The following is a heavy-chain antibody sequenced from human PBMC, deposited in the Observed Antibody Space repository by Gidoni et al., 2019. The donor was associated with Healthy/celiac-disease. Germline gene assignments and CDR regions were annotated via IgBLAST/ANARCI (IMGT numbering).Heavy chain of an antibody. CDR1: GGSISSSNW. J-gene: IGHJ6*02. V-gene: IGHV4-4*02. Sequence: QVQLQESGPGLVKPSGPLSLTCAVSGGSISSSNWWSWVRQPPGKGLEWIGEIDHSGSTNYNPSLKSRVTISVDKSKNQFSLKLSSVTAADTAVYYCARDPGYGDMIYYYGMDVWGQGTTVTVSS. CDR3: ARDPGYGDMIYYYGMDV. CDR2: IDHSGST. D-gene: IGHD2-15*01.